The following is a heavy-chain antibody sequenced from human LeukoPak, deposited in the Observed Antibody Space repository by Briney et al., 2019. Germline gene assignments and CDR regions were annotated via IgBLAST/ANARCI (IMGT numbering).Heavy chain of an antibody. V-gene: IGHV3-74*01. CDR3: VSFYETY. J-gene: IGHJ4*02. CDR1: GFTLPNYP. D-gene: IGHD2-2*01. Sequence: GGSLRLSCAASGFTLPNYPIDWVRQAPGKGLVWVSHINSDGSWTTYVDSVKGRFTISKDNAKNMVYLQMNNLRAEDTAVYYCVSFYETYWGRGTLVTVSS. CDR2: INSDGSWT.